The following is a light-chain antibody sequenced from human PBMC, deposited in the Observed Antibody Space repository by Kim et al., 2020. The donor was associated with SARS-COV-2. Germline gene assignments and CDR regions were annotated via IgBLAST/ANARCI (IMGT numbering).Light chain of an antibody. Sequence: SVSRGMTAGSTGSGDNLGDNYACGYQQKPGRYPVLVIYQDSKRPSGIPKGFSGSNTGNTATLTISGTQDMEEADYYCQAWDGSRGVFGGGTQLTVL. CDR1: NLGDNY. V-gene: IGLV3-1*01. CDR2: QDS. CDR3: QAWDGSRGV. J-gene: IGLJ3*02.